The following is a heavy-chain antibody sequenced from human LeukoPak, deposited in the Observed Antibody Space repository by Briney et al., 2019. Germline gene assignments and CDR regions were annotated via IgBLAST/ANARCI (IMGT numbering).Heavy chain of an antibody. CDR1: GSTVSSSY. CDR3: ASKRGYNYGYDY. Sequence: PGGSLRLSCAASGSTVSSSYMSWVRQAPGKGLEWVSVTYSGGSTCYVDSVKGRFTISRDNSKNTLYLQMNSLRAEDTAVYYCASKRGYNYGYDYWGQGTLVTVSS. D-gene: IGHD5-18*01. V-gene: IGHV3-53*01. CDR2: TYSGGST. J-gene: IGHJ4*02.